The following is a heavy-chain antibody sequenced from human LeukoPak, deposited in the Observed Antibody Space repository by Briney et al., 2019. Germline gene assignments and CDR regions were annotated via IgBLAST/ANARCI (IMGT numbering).Heavy chain of an antibody. D-gene: IGHD1-26*01. Sequence: SVKVSCKASGGTFSSYAISWVRQAPGQGLEWMGRITPILGIANYAQKFQGRVTITADESTSTAYMELSSLRSEDTAVYYCARDGGIVGATHVDYWGQGTLVTVSS. CDR1: GGTFSSYA. CDR2: ITPILGIA. J-gene: IGHJ4*02. V-gene: IGHV1-69*04. CDR3: ARDGGIVGATHVDY.